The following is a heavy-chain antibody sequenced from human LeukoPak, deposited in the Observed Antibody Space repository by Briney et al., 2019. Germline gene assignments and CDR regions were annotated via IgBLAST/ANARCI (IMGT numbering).Heavy chain of an antibody. J-gene: IGHJ4*02. CDR2: ISGSGGST. D-gene: IGHD5-12*01. CDR3: AKPQSSEWLRLGGVDY. CDR1: GFTFSSYA. Sequence: WGSLRLSCAASGFTFSSYAMSWVRQAPGKGLEWVSAISGSGGSTYYADSVKGRFTISRDNSKNTLYLQMNSLRAEDTAVYYSAKPQSSEWLRLGGVDYWGQGTLVTVSS. V-gene: IGHV3-23*01.